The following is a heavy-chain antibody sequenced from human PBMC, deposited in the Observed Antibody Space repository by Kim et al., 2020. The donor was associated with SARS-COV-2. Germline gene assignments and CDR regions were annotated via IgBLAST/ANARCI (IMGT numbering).Heavy chain of an antibody. CDR2: ITNSGSST. Sequence: GGSLRLSCAASGFTFSTYAMNWVRQAPGKGLEWVSTITNSGSSTYYADSVKGRFTISRDNSKNTLYLQMNSLRAEDTAVYYCAKARGGPMSSWYLDYWGQGTLVTVSS. J-gene: IGHJ4*02. V-gene: IGHV3-23*01. CDR3: AKARGGPMSSWYLDY. CDR1: GFTFSTYA. D-gene: IGHD6-13*01.